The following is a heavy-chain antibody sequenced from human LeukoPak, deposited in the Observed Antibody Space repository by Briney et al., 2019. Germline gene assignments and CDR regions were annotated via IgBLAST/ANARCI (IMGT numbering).Heavy chain of an antibody. V-gene: IGHV4-31*03. CDR1: GGSISSGDYD. CDR2: MYQSGST. D-gene: IGHD3-22*01. Sequence: PSETRSLTCTVSGGSISSGDYDWTWLRQHPGKGLEWIGNMYQSGSTYYNPSLKSRVTISVDTSKNQFSLKLSSVTAADTAVYYCARRGYYYDSSGSYNNWFDPWGQGTLVTVSS. CDR3: ARRGYYYDSSGSYNNWFDP. J-gene: IGHJ5*02.